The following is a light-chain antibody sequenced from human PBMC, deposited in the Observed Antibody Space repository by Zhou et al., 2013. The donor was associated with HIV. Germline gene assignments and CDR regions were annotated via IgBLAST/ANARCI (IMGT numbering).Light chain of an antibody. J-gene: IGKJ2*01. CDR2: DTS. Sequence: ETVMTQSPATLSVSPGERATLSCRASQSVSSNLAWYQQKPGQAPRLLIFDTSTRATGIPARFSGSGSGTEFTLTISSMQSEDFAVYYCQQYDNWPYTSGQGTKLEIK. V-gene: IGKV3-15*01. CDR3: QQYDNWPYT. CDR1: QSVSSN.